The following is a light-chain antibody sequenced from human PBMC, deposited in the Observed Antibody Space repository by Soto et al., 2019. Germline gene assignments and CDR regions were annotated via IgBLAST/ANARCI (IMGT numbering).Light chain of an antibody. CDR1: QSVISSY. CDR2: GAS. V-gene: IGKV3-20*01. J-gene: IGKJ2*01. CDR3: QQYGSSPPHT. Sequence: EIVLAQSPGTLSLSPGERATLSCRASQSVISSYLAWYQQKPGQAPRLLIYGASSRATGIPDRFSGSGSGTEFPLTISILEPEDFAVYYCQQYGSSPPHTFGQGTKLEIK.